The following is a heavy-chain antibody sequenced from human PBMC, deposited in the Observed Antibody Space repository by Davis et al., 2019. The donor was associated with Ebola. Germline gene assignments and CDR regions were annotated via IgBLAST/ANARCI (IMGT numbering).Heavy chain of an antibody. J-gene: IGHJ6*04. Sequence: SETLSLTCAVYGGSFSGYYWSWIRQPPGKGLEWIGEINHSGSTNYNPSLKSRVTISVDTSKNQFSLKLSSVTAADTAVYYCARDPHFGDTAMVTGYYYYGMDVWGKGTTVTVSS. CDR1: GGSFSGYY. D-gene: IGHD5-18*01. CDR3: ARDPHFGDTAMVTGYYYYGMDV. V-gene: IGHV4-34*01. CDR2: INHSGST.